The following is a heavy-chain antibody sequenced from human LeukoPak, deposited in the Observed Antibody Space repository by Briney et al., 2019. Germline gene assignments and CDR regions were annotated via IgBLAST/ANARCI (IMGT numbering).Heavy chain of an antibody. Sequence: GRSLRLSCAASGFTFSSYGMHWVRQAPGKGLEWVAVISYDGSNKYYADSVKGRFTISRDNAKNSLYLQMNSLRAEDTAVYYCARDGETVDYYYYYMDVWGKGTTVTVSS. CDR2: ISYDGSNK. CDR3: ARDGETVDYYYYYMDV. D-gene: IGHD4-23*01. J-gene: IGHJ6*03. V-gene: IGHV3-30*03. CDR1: GFTFSSYG.